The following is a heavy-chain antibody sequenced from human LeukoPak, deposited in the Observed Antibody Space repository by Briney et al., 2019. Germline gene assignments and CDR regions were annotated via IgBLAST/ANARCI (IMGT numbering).Heavy chain of an antibody. Sequence: SETLSLTCTVSGGSISSYYWSWIRQPAGKGLEWIGRIYTSGSTNYNPSLKSRVTMSVDTSKNQFSLKLSSVTAADTAVYYCARDFSGLLWFGEFENWFDPWGQGTLVTVSS. CDR1: GGSISSYY. J-gene: IGHJ5*02. V-gene: IGHV4-4*07. CDR3: ARDFSGLLWFGEFENWFDP. D-gene: IGHD3-10*01. CDR2: IYTSGST.